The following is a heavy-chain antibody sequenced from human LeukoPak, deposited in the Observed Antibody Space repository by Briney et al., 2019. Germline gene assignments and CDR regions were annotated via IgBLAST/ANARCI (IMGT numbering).Heavy chain of an antibody. CDR2: INSGNGYT. V-gene: IGHV1-3*01. D-gene: IGHD3-22*01. CDR1: GYTFTTYA. CDR3: ARAESYYDTGGYADS. Sequence: ASVKVSCKASGYTFTTYALHWVRQAPGQRLEWKGWINSGNGYTKYSQKFQGRVTITRDTSATTAYMELSSLTSEDTAVYYCARAESYYDTGGYADSWGQGTLVTVSS. J-gene: IGHJ5*01.